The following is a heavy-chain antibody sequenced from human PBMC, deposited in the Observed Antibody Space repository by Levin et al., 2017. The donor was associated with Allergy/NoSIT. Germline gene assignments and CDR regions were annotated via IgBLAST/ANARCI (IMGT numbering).Heavy chain of an antibody. CDR1: GDSFSGFY. J-gene: IGHJ4*02. CDR2: FHLSGGT. V-gene: IGHV4-4*07. D-gene: IGHD3-16*01. CDR3: AGVSYSSTLGAYSCDS. Sequence: SETLSLTCTASGDSFSGFYWTWIRQPAGKGLEWIGCFHLSGGTNSNPFPRGRVTRSVDTSKNDFSLRLTSVTAADTAVYECAGVSYSSTLGAYSCDSWGQGTLVTVSS.